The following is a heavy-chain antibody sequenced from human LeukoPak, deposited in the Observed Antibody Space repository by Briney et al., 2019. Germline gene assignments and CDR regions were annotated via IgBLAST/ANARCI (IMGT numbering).Heavy chain of an antibody. D-gene: IGHD3-10*01. Sequence: ASVKVSCKSSGYTFTGYYMHWVRQAPGQGLEWMGRINPNSGGTNYAQKFQGRVTMTRDTSISTAYMELSRLRSDDTAVYYCARGPTLWFGELFVDYWGQGTLVSVSS. CDR2: INPNSGGT. CDR1: GYTFTGYY. CDR3: ARGPTLWFGELFVDY. V-gene: IGHV1-2*06. J-gene: IGHJ4*02.